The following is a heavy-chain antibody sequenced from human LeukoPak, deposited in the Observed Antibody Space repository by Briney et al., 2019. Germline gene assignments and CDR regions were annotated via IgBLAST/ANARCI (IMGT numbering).Heavy chain of an antibody. V-gene: IGHV4-4*07. J-gene: IGHJ4*02. CDR1: GGSISSYY. CDR3: VRQGTNSGYYLLDH. Sequence: SETLSLTCTVSGGSISSYYWSWIRQPAGKGLEWIGRIYTSGSTNYNPSLKSRVTMSVDTSKNQFSLKLSSVTAADTATYYCVRQGTNSGYYLLDHWGQGHPVIVSS. CDR2: IYTSGST. D-gene: IGHD3-22*01.